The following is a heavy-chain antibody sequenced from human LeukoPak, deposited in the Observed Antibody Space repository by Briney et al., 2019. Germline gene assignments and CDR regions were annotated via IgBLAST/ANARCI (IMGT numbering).Heavy chain of an antibody. J-gene: IGHJ4*02. Sequence: GGSLRLSCAASGFTFSSYAMHWVRQAPGKGLEWVAVISYDGSNKYYADSVKGRFTISRDNSKNTLYLQMNSLRAEDTAVYYCARVHYDSSGYQYYFDYWGQGTLVTVSS. CDR2: ISYDGSNK. D-gene: IGHD3-22*01. V-gene: IGHV3-30-3*01. CDR1: GFTFSSYA. CDR3: ARVHYDSSGYQYYFDY.